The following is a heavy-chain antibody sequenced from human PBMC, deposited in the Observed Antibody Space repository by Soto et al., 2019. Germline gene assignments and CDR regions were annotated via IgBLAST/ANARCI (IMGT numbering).Heavy chain of an antibody. V-gene: IGHV1-46*01. Sequence: ASVKVSCKASGYTFTSYYMHWVRQAPGQGLEWMGIINPSGGSTSYAQKFQGRVTMTRDTSTSTVYMELSSLRSEDTAVYYCARDRSYYDSSGYYYLAYWGQGTLVTVSS. J-gene: IGHJ4*02. CDR3: ARDRSYYDSSGYYYLAY. D-gene: IGHD3-22*01. CDR1: GYTFTSYY. CDR2: INPSGGST.